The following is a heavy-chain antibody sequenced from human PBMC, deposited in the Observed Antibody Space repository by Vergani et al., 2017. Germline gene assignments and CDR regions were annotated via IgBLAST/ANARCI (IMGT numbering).Heavy chain of an antibody. CDR1: GYTFTGYA. D-gene: IGHD2-15*01. V-gene: IGHV1-3*01. Sequence: QVQLVQSGAEVKKPGASVKVSCKASGYTFTGYAMHWVRQAPGQRLEWMGWIYAGNGNTKYSQKFQGRVTITRDTSASTAYMELSSLRSEDTAVYYCARDRIDAFDIWGQGTMVTVSS. CDR3: ARDRIDAFDI. J-gene: IGHJ3*02. CDR2: IYAGNGNT.